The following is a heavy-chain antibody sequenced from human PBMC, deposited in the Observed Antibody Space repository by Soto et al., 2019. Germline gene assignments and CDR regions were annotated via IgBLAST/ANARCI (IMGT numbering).Heavy chain of an antibody. V-gene: IGHV3-7*03. CDR2: IKQDGSDK. CDR1: GFTFDTFW. CDR3: AGGTGCVFNF. J-gene: IGHJ4*02. Sequence: EVQLVESGGGLVQPGGSLRLSCAASGFTFDTFWMTWVRQAPGKGLEWVAIIKQDGSDKRYADSVKGRFTISRDNTKTSLFLQMNSLRAEDTAMYFCAGGTGCVFNFWGQGTQVAVSS. D-gene: IGHD6-19*01.